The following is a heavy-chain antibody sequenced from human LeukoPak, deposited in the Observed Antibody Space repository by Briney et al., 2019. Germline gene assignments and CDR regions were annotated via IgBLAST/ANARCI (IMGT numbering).Heavy chain of an antibody. D-gene: IGHD3-10*01. CDR3: ARDKFRFDK. CDR2: IWYNGSKK. CDR1: GFVFSSYG. J-gene: IGHJ4*02. V-gene: IGHV3-33*01. Sequence: GGSLRLSCAASGFVFSSYGMHWVRQAPGKGLEWVAVIWYNGSKKYYADSVKGRFTISRDNSKNTLYLQMNSLRAEDTAVYYCARDKFRFDKWGQGTLVTVSS.